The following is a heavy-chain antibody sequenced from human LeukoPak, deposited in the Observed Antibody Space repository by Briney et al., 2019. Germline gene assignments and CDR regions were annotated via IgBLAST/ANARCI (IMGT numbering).Heavy chain of an antibody. CDR2: ISNDGDNK. D-gene: IGHD4-11*01. Sequence: SGGSLRLSCVASGFTFSAYGMQWVRQAPGKGVEWVAVISNDGDNKYYSNSVKGRLTISRDSSKNTLYLQMNSLRPEDTAVYSCAKDLTTLFLASDVWGLGTMVTVSS. V-gene: IGHV3-30*18. J-gene: IGHJ3*01. CDR3: AKDLTTLFLASDV. CDR1: GFTFSAYG.